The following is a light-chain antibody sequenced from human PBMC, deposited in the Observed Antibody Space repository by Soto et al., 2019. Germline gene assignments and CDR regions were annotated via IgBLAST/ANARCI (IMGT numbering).Light chain of an antibody. CDR2: EDT. CDR1: NIGFKS. J-gene: IGLJ2*01. Sequence: SYELTQPSSVSVAPGQTARITCGGNNIGFKSVYWYQQRPGQAPVLVVSEDTDRPAGIPERISASNSGNTDTLTISGVEGGDEADYYCQVWDSGSDQLVFGGGTKLTVL. CDR3: QVWDSGSDQLV. V-gene: IGLV3-21*02.